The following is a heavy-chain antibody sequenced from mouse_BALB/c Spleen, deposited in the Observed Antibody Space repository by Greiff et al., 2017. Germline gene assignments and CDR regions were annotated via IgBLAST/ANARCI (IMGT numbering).Heavy chain of an antibody. CDR2: INSNGGST. Sequence: EVQLVESGGGLVQPGGSLKLSCAASGFTFSSYGMSWVRQTPDKRLELVATINSNGGSTYYPDSVKGRSTISRDNAKNTLYLQMSSLKSEDTAMYYCARQGYGSSYDYWGQGTTLTVSS. J-gene: IGHJ2*01. D-gene: IGHD1-1*01. CDR3: ARQGYGSSYDY. CDR1: GFTFSSYG. V-gene: IGHV5-6-3*01.